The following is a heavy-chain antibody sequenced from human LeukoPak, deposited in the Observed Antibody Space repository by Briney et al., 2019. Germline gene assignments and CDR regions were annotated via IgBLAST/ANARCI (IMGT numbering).Heavy chain of an antibody. CDR2: IYDRVSS. Sequence: SETLSLTCTVSGGSISSYYWSWIRQPPGKGLEWIGYIYDRVSSSYSPSLKSRVTISVDKSKNQLSLKLSSVTAADTAVYYCARSSDYYDSSGYHFDYWGQGTLVTVSS. D-gene: IGHD3-22*01. CDR1: GGSISSYY. J-gene: IGHJ4*02. CDR3: ARSSDYYDSSGYHFDY. V-gene: IGHV4-59*01.